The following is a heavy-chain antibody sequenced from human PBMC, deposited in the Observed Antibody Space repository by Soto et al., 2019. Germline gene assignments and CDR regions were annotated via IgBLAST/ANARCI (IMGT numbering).Heavy chain of an antibody. D-gene: IGHD4-17*01. J-gene: IGHJ4*02. Sequence: SVKVSCKASGGTFSSYTISWVRQAPGQGLEWMGRIIPILGIANYAQKFQGRVTITADKSTSTAYMELSSLRSEDTAVYYCARERDPRTYGDYSCDYWGQGTLVTVSS. CDR1: GGTFSSYT. CDR3: ARERDPRTYGDYSCDY. V-gene: IGHV1-69*04. CDR2: IIPILGIA.